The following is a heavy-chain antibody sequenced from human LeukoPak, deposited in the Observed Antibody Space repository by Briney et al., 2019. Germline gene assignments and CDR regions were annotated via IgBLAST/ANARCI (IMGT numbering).Heavy chain of an antibody. CDR3: ARGMVACTNGVCYTRDAFDI. J-gene: IGHJ3*02. CDR2: INHSGST. Sequence: PWETLSLTCAVYGGSFSGYYWSWIRQPPGKGLEWIGEINHSGSTNYNPSLKSRVTISVDTSTNQFSLTLSSVTAADTAVYYCARGMVACTNGVCYTRDAFDIWGQGTMVTVSS. D-gene: IGHD2-8*01. V-gene: IGHV4-34*01. CDR1: GGSFSGYY.